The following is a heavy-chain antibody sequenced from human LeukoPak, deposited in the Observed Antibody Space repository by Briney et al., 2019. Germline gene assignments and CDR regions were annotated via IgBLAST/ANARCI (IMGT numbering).Heavy chain of an antibody. CDR3: ARTTASTPTTLDF. D-gene: IGHD2/OR15-2a*01. J-gene: IGHJ4*02. Sequence: AETLSLTCTVSGGSITSYYWAWLRQPPGKGLEWIGYLFHTGTTSYNPSLKSRVSLSADTSKNQFSLSLRSVTAADTAVYYCARTTASTPTTLDFWGRGTLVTVSS. CDR2: LFHTGTT. CDR1: GGSITSYY. V-gene: IGHV4-59*13.